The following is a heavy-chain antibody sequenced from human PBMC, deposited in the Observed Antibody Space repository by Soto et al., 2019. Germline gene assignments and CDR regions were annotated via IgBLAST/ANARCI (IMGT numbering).Heavy chain of an antibody. V-gene: IGHV3-30*18. Sequence: QVQLVQSGGGVVQPGRSLRLSCAASGFTFSSYVTHWVRQAPGKGLEWVAVISHDGNNKYYADSVKGRFTISRDNSKNTLYLQMNSLTTEDTAVYYCAKGGTDCASTTCYLLVAFDIWGQGTMVTVSS. J-gene: IGHJ3*02. CDR1: GFTFSSYV. CDR2: ISHDGNNK. CDR3: AKGGTDCASTTCYLLVAFDI. D-gene: IGHD2-2*01.